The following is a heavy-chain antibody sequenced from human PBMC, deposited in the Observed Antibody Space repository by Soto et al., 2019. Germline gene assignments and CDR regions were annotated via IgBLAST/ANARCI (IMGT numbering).Heavy chain of an antibody. V-gene: IGHV3-74*01. CDR2: INSDGSVS. CDR3: ARGDCVGGPCYSLAGSFYYCMAV. CDR1: GFTFSNYW. Sequence: EVQLVEAGGCLVQPGGSLRLSCAASGFTFSNYWMYLVRQAPGKGLGWVSRINSDGSVSSYADSVKGRLTISRDNVKKTLYLQMNGLRAEDTAVYYCARGDCVGGPCYSLAGSFYYCMAVWGKGTTVTVS. D-gene: IGHD2-15*01. J-gene: IGHJ6*03.